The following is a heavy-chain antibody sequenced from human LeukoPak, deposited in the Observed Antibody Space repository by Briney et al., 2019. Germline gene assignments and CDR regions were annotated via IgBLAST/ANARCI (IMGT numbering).Heavy chain of an antibody. D-gene: IGHD3-3*01. CDR2: ITYSGNT. J-gene: IGHJ6*02. V-gene: IGHV4-31*03. Sequence: SETLSLTCTVSGGSISSGPYYWIWIRQHPGTGLEWIGYITYSGNTYYYPALNSRVTVSLDTSKTQFSLKLSSVTAADTAVYYCARIAYDALDSYYYGMDVWGQGTTVTVSS. CDR1: GGSISSGPYY. CDR3: ARIAYDALDSYYYGMDV.